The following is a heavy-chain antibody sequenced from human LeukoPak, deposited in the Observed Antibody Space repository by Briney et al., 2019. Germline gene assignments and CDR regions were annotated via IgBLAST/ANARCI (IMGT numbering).Heavy chain of an antibody. Sequence: GGSLRLSCAASGFTFSYYWMTWVRQAPGKGLEWVANLRPDGRDKYYADSVKGRFTISRDNAKNSLYLQMNGLRADDTAIYYCARDAYDDASESWGQGTLVPVSS. D-gene: IGHD5-12*01. CDR1: GFTFSYYW. CDR2: LRPDGRDK. V-gene: IGHV3-7*01. J-gene: IGHJ5*02. CDR3: ARDAYDDASES.